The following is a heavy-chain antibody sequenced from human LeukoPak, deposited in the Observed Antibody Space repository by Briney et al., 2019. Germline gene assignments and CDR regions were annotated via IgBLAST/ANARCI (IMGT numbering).Heavy chain of an antibody. CDR1: GYTFTNYY. D-gene: IGHD1-26*01. Sequence: ASVKVSCKTSGYTFTNYYIHWVRQAPGQGREGMGWIVPNSGGTKYAQKFQGRVTMTRDTSISTAYMELSRLRYDDTAVYYCATLGATSFDYWGQGALVTVSS. J-gene: IGHJ4*02. CDR3: ATLGATSFDY. CDR2: IVPNSGGT. V-gene: IGHV1-2*02.